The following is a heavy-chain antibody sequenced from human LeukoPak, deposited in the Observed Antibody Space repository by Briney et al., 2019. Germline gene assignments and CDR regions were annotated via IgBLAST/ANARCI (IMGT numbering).Heavy chain of an antibody. CDR2: IIPIFGTA. D-gene: IGHD5-18*01. CDR3: ASGDTVMVIFGYYYSGRAV. CDR1: GGTFSSYA. V-gene: IGHV1-69*13. J-gene: IGHJ6*04. Sequence: ASVKVSCKASGGTFSSYAISWVRQAPGQGLEWTGGIIPIFGTANYAQKFQGRVTITADESTSTAYMELSSLRSEDTAVYYCASGDTVMVIFGYYYSGRAVGAKGTTVTVSS.